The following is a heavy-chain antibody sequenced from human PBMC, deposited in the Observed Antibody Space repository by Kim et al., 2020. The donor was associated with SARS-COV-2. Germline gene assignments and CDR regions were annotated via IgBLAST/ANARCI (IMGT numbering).Heavy chain of an antibody. CDR2: IDPSDSYT. CDR3: ARLLDSSGVGYFDY. J-gene: IGHJ4*02. Sequence: GESLKISCKGSGYSFTSCWISWVRQMSGKGLEWMGRIDPSDSYTNYRPSFQGNVTISADKSSSTAYLQSSSLKAADTAMYYCARLLDSSGVGYFDYWGQGTLVTVSS. V-gene: IGHV5-10-1*01. D-gene: IGHD3-22*01. CDR1: GYSFTSCW.